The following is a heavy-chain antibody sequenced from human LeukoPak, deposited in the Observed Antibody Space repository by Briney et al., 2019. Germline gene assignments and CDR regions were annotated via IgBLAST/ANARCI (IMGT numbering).Heavy chain of an antibody. CDR1: GGSISSYY. J-gene: IGHJ3*02. CDR2: IYYSGST. D-gene: IGHD5-24*01. Sequence: SETLSLTCTVSGGSISSYYWSWIRQPPGKGLEWIGYIYYSGSTNYNPSLKSRVTISVDTSMNQFSLNLSSVTAADTAVYYCARARDGAFDIWGQGTMVTVSS. V-gene: IGHV4-59*01. CDR3: ARARDGAFDI.